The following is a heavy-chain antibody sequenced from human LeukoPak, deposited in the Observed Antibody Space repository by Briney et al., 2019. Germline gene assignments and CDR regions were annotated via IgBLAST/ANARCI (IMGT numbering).Heavy chain of an antibody. CDR3: AKDKYSSSLPPFDP. D-gene: IGHD6-13*01. J-gene: IGHJ5*02. Sequence: PGGSLRLSCAASGFTFSSYGMHCVRQAPGKGLEWVAVISYDGSNKYYADSVKGRFTISRDNSKNTLYLQMNSPRAEDTAVYYCAKDKYSSSLPPFDPWGQGTLVTVSS. CDR2: ISYDGSNK. V-gene: IGHV3-30*18. CDR1: GFTFSSYG.